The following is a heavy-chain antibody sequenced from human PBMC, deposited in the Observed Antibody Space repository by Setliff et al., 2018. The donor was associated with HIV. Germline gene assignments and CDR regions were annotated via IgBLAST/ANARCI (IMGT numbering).Heavy chain of an antibody. CDR3: ARDTYDSRGYFFGY. CDR1: GGSFSSSSYY. J-gene: IGHJ4*02. V-gene: IGHV4-39*07. D-gene: IGHD3-22*01. CDR2: IHYSGGT. Sequence: SETLSLTCTVSGGSFSSSSYYWGWIRQPPGKGLEWIGNIHYSGGTYYNPSLKSRVTISKDTSKNQFSLHLSSVTAADTAVYYCARDTYDSRGYFFGYWGQGTLVTVSS.